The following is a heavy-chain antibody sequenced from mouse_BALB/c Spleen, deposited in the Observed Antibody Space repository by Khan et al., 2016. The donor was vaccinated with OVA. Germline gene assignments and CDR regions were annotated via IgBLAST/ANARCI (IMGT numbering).Heavy chain of an antibody. Sequence: QVQLQQPGTELVKPGASVKLSCKASGYSFTSYYIYWVMQRPGQGLEWIGGINPNNGYTVFNEKFKTKATLTVDKSSSTAYMQLSSLPSEDSAVXCGTRRWYGNPFAYWGQGTLVTVSA. D-gene: IGHD2-10*02. J-gene: IGHJ3*01. CDR1: GYSFTSYY. CDR3: TRRWYGNPFAY. V-gene: IGHV1S81*02. CDR2: INPNNGYT.